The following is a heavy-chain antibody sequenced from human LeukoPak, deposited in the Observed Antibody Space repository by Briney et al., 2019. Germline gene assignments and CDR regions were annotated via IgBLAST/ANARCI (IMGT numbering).Heavy chain of an antibody. V-gene: IGHV3-23*01. CDR2: ISGSGGST. CDR3: AKGQRVPAAIYYYYYYMDV. J-gene: IGHJ6*03. Sequence: GGSLRLSCAASGFTFSSYAMSWVRQAPGKGLEWVSAISGSGGSTYYADSVKGRFTISRDNSKNTLYLQMNSLRAEDTAVYYCAKGQRVPAAIYYYYYYMDVWGKGTTVTVSS. D-gene: IGHD2-2*01. CDR1: GFTFSSYA.